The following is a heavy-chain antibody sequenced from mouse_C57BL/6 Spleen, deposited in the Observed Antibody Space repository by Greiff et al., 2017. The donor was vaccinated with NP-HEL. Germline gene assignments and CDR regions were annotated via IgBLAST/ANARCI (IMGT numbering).Heavy chain of an antibody. CDR1: GYTFTDYE. CDR2: IDPETGGT. CDR3: TRSYYYGTKKDFDY. Sequence: VQLQQSGAELVRPGASVTLSCKASGYTFTDYEMHWVKQTPVHGLEWIGAIDPETGGTAYNQKFKGKAILTADKSSSTAYKELRSLTSEDSAVYYCTRSYYYGTKKDFDYWGQGTTLTVSS. V-gene: IGHV1-15*01. D-gene: IGHD1-1*01. J-gene: IGHJ2*01.